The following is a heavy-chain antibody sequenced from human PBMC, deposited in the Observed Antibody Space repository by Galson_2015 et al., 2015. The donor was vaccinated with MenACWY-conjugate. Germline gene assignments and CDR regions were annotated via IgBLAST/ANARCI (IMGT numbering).Heavy chain of an antibody. CDR3: AQYCSSTSCYAGKGA. V-gene: IGHV3-74*01. J-gene: IGHJ5*02. CDR2: INSDGSST. Sequence: LRLSCAASGFTFSSYWLHWVRQAPGKGLVWVSRINSDGSSTSYADSVKGRFTISRDNAKNTLYLQMNSLRAEDAAVYYCAQYCSSTSCYAGKGAWGQGTLVTISS. CDR1: GFTFSSYW. D-gene: IGHD2-2*01.